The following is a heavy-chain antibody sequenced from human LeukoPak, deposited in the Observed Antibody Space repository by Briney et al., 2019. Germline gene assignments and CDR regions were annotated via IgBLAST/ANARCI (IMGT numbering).Heavy chain of an antibody. V-gene: IGHV4-61*02. Sequence: SETLSLTCTVSGGSISSGSYYWRWIRQPAGKGLEWIGRIYTSGSTNYNPSLKSRVTISVDTSKNQFSLQLSSVTAADTAVYYCARSSYDFWSGFIGWFDPWGQGTLVTVSS. CDR2: IYTSGST. CDR1: GGSISSGSYY. CDR3: ARSSYDFWSGFIGWFDP. D-gene: IGHD3-3*01. J-gene: IGHJ5*02.